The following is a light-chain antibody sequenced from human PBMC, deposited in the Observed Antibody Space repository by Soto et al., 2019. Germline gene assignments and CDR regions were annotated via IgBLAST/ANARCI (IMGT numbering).Light chain of an antibody. J-gene: IGKJ3*01. CDR2: GAS. CDR3: QQYGSSST. CDR1: QSVSSSY. V-gene: IGKV3-20*01. Sequence: EIVLTQSPGTLSLSPGERATLSCRASQSVSSSYLAWYQQKPGQAPRLLIYGASSRATGIPDRFSGSGSGTDFNLTISRLEHEEFAVYYCQQYGSSSTFGPGTKGDI.